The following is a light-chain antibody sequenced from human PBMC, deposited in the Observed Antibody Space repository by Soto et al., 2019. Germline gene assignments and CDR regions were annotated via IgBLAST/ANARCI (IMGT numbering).Light chain of an antibody. CDR3: NSYTSSNTYV. J-gene: IGLJ1*01. Sequence: QSVLTQPASVSGSPGQSITISCTGTSSDIGGYNYVSWYQQHPGKVPKLMIHDVSNRPSGVSNRFSGSKSGNTASLTISGLQAEDEADYYCNSYTSSNTYVFGTGTNVTVL. CDR2: DVS. CDR1: SSDIGGYNY. V-gene: IGLV2-14*01.